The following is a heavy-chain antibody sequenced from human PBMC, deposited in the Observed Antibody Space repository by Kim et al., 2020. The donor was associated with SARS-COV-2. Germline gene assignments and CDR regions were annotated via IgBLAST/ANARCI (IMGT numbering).Heavy chain of an antibody. Sequence: YYTPSLKSRVTISVDTSKNQFSLKLSSVTAADTAVYYCARQSTSSGWHDYWGQGTLVTVSS. J-gene: IGHJ4*02. V-gene: IGHV4-39*01. D-gene: IGHD6-19*01. CDR3: ARQSTSSGWHDY.